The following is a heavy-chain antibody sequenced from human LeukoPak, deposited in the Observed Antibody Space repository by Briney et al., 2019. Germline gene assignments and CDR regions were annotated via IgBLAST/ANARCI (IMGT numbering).Heavy chain of an antibody. D-gene: IGHD2-21*02. CDR2: IYTSVST. CDR1: GGSISSGSYY. Sequence: PSQTLSLTCTVSGGSISSGSYYWSWIRQPAGKGLEWIGRIYTSVSTNYNPSLKSRVTISVDTSKNQFSLKLSSVTAADTAVYYCARDLDCDGDCSDAFDIWGQGTMVTVSS. J-gene: IGHJ3*02. CDR3: ARDLDCDGDCSDAFDI. V-gene: IGHV4-61*02.